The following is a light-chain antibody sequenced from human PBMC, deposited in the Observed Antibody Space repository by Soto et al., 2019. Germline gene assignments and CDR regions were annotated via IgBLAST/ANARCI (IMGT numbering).Light chain of an antibody. CDR3: QQTYSVPWT. CDR2: AAS. CDR1: QTIISY. Sequence: DIQMTQSPSSLSASVGDRVTITCRASQTIISYLNWYQQKPGKAPNLLIYAASSLQSGVPSRFSGSGSGTDFTLTISSLQPEDFATYYCQQTYSVPWTFGHGTKVEIK. V-gene: IGKV1-39*01. J-gene: IGKJ1*01.